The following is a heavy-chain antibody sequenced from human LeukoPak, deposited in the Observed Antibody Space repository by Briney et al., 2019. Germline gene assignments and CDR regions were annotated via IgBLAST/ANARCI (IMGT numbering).Heavy chain of an antibody. J-gene: IGHJ4*02. V-gene: IGHV1-2*02. CDR1: GYTFTGYY. CDR2: INPNSGGT. Sequence: GASVKVSCKASGYTFTGYYMHWVRQAPGQGLEWMGWINPNSGGTNYAQKFQGRVTMTRDTSISTAYMGLSRLRSDDTAVYYCARDPVGGITIFGVAEYYFDYWGQGTLVTVSS. CDR3: ARDPVGGITIFGVAEYYFDY. D-gene: IGHD3-3*01.